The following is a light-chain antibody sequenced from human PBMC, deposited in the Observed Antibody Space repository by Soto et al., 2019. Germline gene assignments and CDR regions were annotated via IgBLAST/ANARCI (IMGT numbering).Light chain of an antibody. CDR2: AAS. Sequence: DIHLTQSPSFLSASVGDRVTITCRASQGISSYLAWYQQKPGKAPKLLIYAASTLQSGVPSRFSGSGSGTEFTLTISSLQPEDFATYYCQQLNSYPTFGQGTRLEIK. CDR3: QQLNSYPT. CDR1: QGISSY. J-gene: IGKJ5*01. V-gene: IGKV1-9*01.